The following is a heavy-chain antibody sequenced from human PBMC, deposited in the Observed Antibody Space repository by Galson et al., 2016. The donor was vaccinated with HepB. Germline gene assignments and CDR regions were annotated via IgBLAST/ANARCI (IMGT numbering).Heavy chain of an antibody. Sequence: SVKVSCKASGYTFTYYFMHWVRQAPGQGLEWLGRINPSSGDTKYAHKFQGRVTVSRDTSTSTAYMELSRLRSDDTAVYYCVRTYCSTTRCYPDAFDIWGQGTAVTVSS. CDR3: VRTYCSTTRCYPDAFDI. J-gene: IGHJ3*02. CDR2: INPSSGDT. CDR1: GYTFTYYF. V-gene: IGHV1-2*06. D-gene: IGHD2-2*01.